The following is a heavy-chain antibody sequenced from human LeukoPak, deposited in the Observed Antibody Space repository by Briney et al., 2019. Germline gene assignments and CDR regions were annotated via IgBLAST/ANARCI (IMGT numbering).Heavy chain of an antibody. CDR3: ARKSVVVVAATPVGWFDP. J-gene: IGHJ5*02. CDR2: IYYSGST. Sequence: PSETLSLTCTVSGGSISSYYWSWIRQPPGKGLEWIGYIYYSGSTNYNPSLKSRVTISVDTSENQFSLKLSSVTAADTAVYYCARKSVVVVAATPVGWFDPWGQGTLVTVSS. D-gene: IGHD2-15*01. CDR1: GGSISSYY. V-gene: IGHV4-59*12.